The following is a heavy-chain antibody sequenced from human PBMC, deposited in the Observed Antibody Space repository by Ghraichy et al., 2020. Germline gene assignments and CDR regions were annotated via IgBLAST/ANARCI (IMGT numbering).Heavy chain of an antibody. D-gene: IGHD3-22*01. CDR3: ARVDDNSAYIDFDS. CDR1: GFTFSSHW. J-gene: IGHJ4*02. V-gene: IGHV3-7*01. Sequence: GESLNISCEASGFTFSSHWMTWVRQAPGKGLEWVANIKQDGSDKYYVDSVKGRFTVSRDNAKNSLYLVMNSLRAEDTAVYYCARVDDNSAYIDFDSWGQGTLVTVSS. CDR2: IKQDGSDK.